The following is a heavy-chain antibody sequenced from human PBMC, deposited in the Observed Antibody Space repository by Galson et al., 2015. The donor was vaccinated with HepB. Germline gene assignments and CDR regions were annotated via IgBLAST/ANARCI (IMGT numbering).Heavy chain of an antibody. V-gene: IGHV3-48*04. CDR1: GFTFSSYS. D-gene: IGHD6-19*01. Sequence: SLRLSCAASGFTFSSYSMNWVRQAPGKGLEWVSYISSSSSTIYYADSVKGRFTISRDNAKNSLYLQMNSLRAEDTAVYYCARDDTVAGTLSVDGMDVWGQGTTVTVSS. CDR2: ISSSSSTI. J-gene: IGHJ6*02. CDR3: ARDDTVAGTLSVDGMDV.